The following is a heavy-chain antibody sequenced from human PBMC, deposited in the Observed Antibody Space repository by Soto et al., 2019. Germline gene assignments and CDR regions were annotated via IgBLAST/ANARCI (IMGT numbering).Heavy chain of an antibody. V-gene: IGHV1-69*13. Sequence: SVKVSCKASGGTFSSYAISWVRQAPGQGLEWMGGIIPIFGTANYAQKFQGRVTITADESTSTAYMELSSVTAADTAVYYCAGGRYCTNGVCYFVDPWGQGILVTVSS. J-gene: IGHJ5*02. CDR3: AGGRYCTNGVCYFVDP. D-gene: IGHD2-8*01. CDR2: IIPIFGTA. CDR1: GGTFSSYA.